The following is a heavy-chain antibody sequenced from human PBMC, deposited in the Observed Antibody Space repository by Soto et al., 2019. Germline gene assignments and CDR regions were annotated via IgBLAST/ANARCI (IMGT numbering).Heavy chain of an antibody. CDR3: ARGPLWFGELNTYYYYGMDV. Sequence: QVQLVESGGGVVQPGRSLRLSCAASGFTFSSYGMHWVRQAPGKGLEWVAVIWYDGSNKYYADSVKGRFTISRDNSKNTLYLKMNSLRAEDTAVYYCARGPLWFGELNTYYYYGMDVWGQGTTVTVSS. CDR2: IWYDGSNK. D-gene: IGHD3-10*01. J-gene: IGHJ6*02. V-gene: IGHV3-33*01. CDR1: GFTFSSYG.